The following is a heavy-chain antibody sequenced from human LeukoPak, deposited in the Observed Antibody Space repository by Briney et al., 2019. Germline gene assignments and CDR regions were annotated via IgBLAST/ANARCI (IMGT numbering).Heavy chain of an antibody. Sequence: GASVKVSCKASGYTFTNFAMNWVRQAPGQGLEWLGWINTNTGNPTYAQGFTGRFVFSLDPSVSTAYLQISSLKAEDTAVYYCARDISSSSWFKYYYGMDVWGQGTTVTVSS. CDR2: INTNTGNP. V-gene: IGHV7-4-1*02. CDR1: GYTFTNFA. J-gene: IGHJ6*02. CDR3: ARDISSSSWFKYYYGMDV. D-gene: IGHD6-13*01.